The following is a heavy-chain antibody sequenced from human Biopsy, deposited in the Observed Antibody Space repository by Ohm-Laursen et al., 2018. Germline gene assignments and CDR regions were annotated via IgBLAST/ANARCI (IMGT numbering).Heavy chain of an antibody. CDR3: ARDSGGMATILDAFDL. CDR2: IYFTGST. D-gene: IGHD5-24*01. Sequence: GTLSLTCTVSGGSIINNYWSWIRQPPGKGLEWIGHIYFTGSTNYNPSLKSRVTISVDTSKNQFSLRLSSVTAADTAVYYCARDSGGMATILDAFDLWGQGTMVTVSP. CDR1: GGSIINNY. V-gene: IGHV4-59*01. J-gene: IGHJ3*01.